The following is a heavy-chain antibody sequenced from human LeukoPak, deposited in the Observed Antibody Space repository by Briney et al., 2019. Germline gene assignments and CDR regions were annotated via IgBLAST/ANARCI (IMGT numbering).Heavy chain of an antibody. CDR2: INPSGGST. CDR3: ARDRSPMVRGVMGYYYYYYMDV. D-gene: IGHD3-10*01. J-gene: IGHJ6*03. Sequence: GASVKVSCKASGYTFTGYYMHWVRQAPGQGLEWMGWINPSGGSTSYAQKFQGRVTMTRDMSTSTVYMELSSLRSEDTAVYYCARDRSPMVRGVMGYYYYYYMDVWGKGTTVTVSS. CDR1: GYTFTGYY. V-gene: IGHV1-46*01.